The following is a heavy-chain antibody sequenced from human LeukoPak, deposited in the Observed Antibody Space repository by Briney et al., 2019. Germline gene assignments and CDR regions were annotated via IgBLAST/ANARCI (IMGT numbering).Heavy chain of an antibody. J-gene: IGHJ4*02. CDR2: IYPGDSDT. CDR1: GSSFTSYW. CDR3: ARHSGSSNEGFDY. Sequence: RGASLKISCKASGSSFTSYWIGWVGQLPGKRLEWMGIIYPGDSDTRYSPSFQGQVTISADKSISTAYLQWSSLKASDTAMYYCARHSGSSNEGFDYWGQGTLVTVSS. V-gene: IGHV5-51*01. D-gene: IGHD1-26*01.